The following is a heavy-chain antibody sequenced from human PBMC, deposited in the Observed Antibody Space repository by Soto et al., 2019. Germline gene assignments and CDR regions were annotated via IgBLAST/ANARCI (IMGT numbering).Heavy chain of an antibody. D-gene: IGHD3-9*01. V-gene: IGHV1-69*13. J-gene: IGHJ5*02. CDR1: GGTFSSYA. Sequence: SVKVSCKASGGTFSSYAISWVRQAPGQGLEWMGGIIPIFGTANYAQKFQGRVTITADESTSTAYMELSSLRSEDTAVYYCARQKRTGYDILTGYYNWFDPWGQGTLVTVSS. CDR3: ARQKRTGYDILTGYYNWFDP. CDR2: IIPIFGTA.